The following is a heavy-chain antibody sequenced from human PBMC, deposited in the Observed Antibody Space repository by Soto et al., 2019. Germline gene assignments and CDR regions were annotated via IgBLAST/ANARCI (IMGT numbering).Heavy chain of an antibody. J-gene: IGHJ4*02. Sequence: PSETLSLTCTVSGGSISSYYWSWIRQPPGKGLEWIGYIYYSGSTNYNPSLKSRVTISVDTSKNQFSLKLSSVTAADTAVYYCAGNYYDSSGYLTPNDYWGQGTLVTVSS. V-gene: IGHV4-59*01. D-gene: IGHD3-22*01. CDR2: IYYSGST. CDR1: GGSISSYY. CDR3: AGNYYDSSGYLTPNDY.